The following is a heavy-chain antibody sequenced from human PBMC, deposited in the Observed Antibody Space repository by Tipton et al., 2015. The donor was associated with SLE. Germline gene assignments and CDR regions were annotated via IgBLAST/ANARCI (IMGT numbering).Heavy chain of an antibody. CDR2: LSNSGGST. D-gene: IGHD4-11*01. Sequence: SLRLSCTASGFTFASYGMSWVRQAPGKGLEWVSSLSNSGGSTYYADSVKGRFTISRDNSKNTLYLQMNSQRAEDTAVYYCARVWMYSNYDFDSWGQGTLVTVSS. CDR1: GFTFASYG. J-gene: IGHJ4*02. V-gene: IGHV3-23*01. CDR3: ARVWMYSNYDFDS.